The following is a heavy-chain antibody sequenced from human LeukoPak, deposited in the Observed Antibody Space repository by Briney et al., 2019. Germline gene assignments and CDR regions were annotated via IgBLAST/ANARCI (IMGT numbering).Heavy chain of an antibody. V-gene: IGHV3-7*01. D-gene: IGHD3-10*01. Sequence: GGSLRLSCVASGFTFGDNWMNWVRQAPGKGLEWVASIKKDGSEKYYVDSVKGRFTISRDNVKNSLYLQMNRLRPEDTAVYYCRGGHYSGLERWGRGTLVTVSP. CDR1: GFTFGDNW. J-gene: IGHJ4*02. CDR2: IKKDGSEK. CDR3: RGGHYSGLER.